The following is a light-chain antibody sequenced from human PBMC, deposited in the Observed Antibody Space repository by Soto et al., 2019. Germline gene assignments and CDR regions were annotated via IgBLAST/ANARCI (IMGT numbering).Light chain of an antibody. CDR1: STDVGGYNY. Sequence: QSALTQPASVSGSPGQSITISCTGSSTDVGGYNYVSWYQQHPGKAPKVMIYEVSSRPSGVSNRFSGSKSGNTASLTISGLQAEDEADYYCSSYTSSSTYVFGTGTKVTVL. CDR3: SSYTSSSTYV. V-gene: IGLV2-14*01. CDR2: EVS. J-gene: IGLJ1*01.